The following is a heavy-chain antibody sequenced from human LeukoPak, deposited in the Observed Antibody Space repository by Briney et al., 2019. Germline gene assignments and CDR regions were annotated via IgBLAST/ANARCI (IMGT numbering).Heavy chain of an antibody. V-gene: IGHV3-21*01. CDR2: ISSSSSYI. J-gene: IGHJ6*03. CDR1: GFTFSSYG. CDR3: ARDFSLVVRGVNYYFHMDV. Sequence: GGSLRLSCAASGFTFSSYGMHWVRQAPGKGLEWVSCISSSSSYIYYADSVKGRFTISRDNAKNSLYLQMNSLRAEDTAVYYCARDFSLVVRGVNYYFHMDVXXXGTAVTI. D-gene: IGHD3-10*01.